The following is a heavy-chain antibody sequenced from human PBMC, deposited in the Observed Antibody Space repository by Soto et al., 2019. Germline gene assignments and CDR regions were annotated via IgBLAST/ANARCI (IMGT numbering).Heavy chain of an antibody. CDR3: AYCGYYSSSWFPDY. D-gene: IGHD6-13*01. J-gene: IGHJ4*02. V-gene: IGHV2-5*02. CDR2: IYWDDDK. CDR1: GFSLTTNGVG. Sequence: QITLKESGPSLVKPTQTLTLTCTFSGFSLTTNGVGVGWIRQSPGEALEWLALIYWDDDKRYSPSLKSRLTTTKAPYKNQVVLTMPNMDSVDTATYYCAYCGYYSSSWFPDYWGQGPLVTVSS.